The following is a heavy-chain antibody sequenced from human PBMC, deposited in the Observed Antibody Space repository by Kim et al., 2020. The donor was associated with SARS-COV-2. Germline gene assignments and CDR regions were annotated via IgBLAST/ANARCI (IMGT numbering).Heavy chain of an antibody. CDR2: IKSKTDGGTT. CDR1: GFTFSNAW. V-gene: IGHV3-15*01. D-gene: IGHD5-12*01. Sequence: GGSLRLSCAASGFTFSNAWMSWVRQAPGKGLEWVGRIKSKTDGGTTDYAAPVKGRFTISRDDSKNTLYLQMNSLKTEDTAVYYCTTDKGYSGYQRRVSDYWGQGTLVTVSS. CDR3: TTDKGYSGYQRRVSDY. J-gene: IGHJ4*02.